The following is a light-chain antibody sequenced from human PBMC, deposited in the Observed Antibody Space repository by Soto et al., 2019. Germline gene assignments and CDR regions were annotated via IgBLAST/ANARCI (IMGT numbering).Light chain of an antibody. CDR3: LLYYGGAQLV. J-gene: IGLJ2*01. Sequence: QTVVTQEPSLTVSPGGTVTLTCASSTGAVTSGYYPNWFQQKPGQAXRAXIYSXSNXHXWXPXXFXGXXXXXXXXXXLSGXQPEDEAEYYCLLYYGGAQLVFGGGTKVTVL. CDR2: SXS. V-gene: IGLV7-43*01. CDR1: TGAVTSGYY.